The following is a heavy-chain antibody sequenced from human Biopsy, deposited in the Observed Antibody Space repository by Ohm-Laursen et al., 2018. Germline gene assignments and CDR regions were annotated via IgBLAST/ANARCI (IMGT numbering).Heavy chain of an antibody. J-gene: IGHJ4*02. CDR2: ISWDSGRI. CDR3: ARDSTINTVTTADY. Sequence: SLRLSCSASGFIFDDYAMHWVRQAPGKGLEWVSGISWDSGRIDYADSVKGRFTISRDNSKNTVYLQMNSLRAEDTAIYYCARDSTINTVTTADYWGQGTLVTVSS. CDR1: GFIFDDYA. V-gene: IGHV3-9*01. D-gene: IGHD4-11*01.